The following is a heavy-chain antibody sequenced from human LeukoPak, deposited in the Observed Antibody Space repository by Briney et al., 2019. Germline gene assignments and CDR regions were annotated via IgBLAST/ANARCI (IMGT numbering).Heavy chain of an antibody. V-gene: IGHV3-7*01. CDR2: MKYDGSEK. D-gene: IGHD6-13*01. CDR1: GFTFSSYW. CDR3: ARDIEAAGLFLGY. Sequence: PGGSLRLSCAASGFTFSSYWMSWVRQAPGKGLEWVANMKYDGSEKYYVDSVKGRFTISRDNAKNSLYLQVNSLRAEDTAVYYCARDIEAAGLFLGYWGQGTLVTVSS. J-gene: IGHJ4*02.